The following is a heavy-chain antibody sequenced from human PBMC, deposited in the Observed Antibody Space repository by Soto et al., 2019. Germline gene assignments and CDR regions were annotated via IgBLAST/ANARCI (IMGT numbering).Heavy chain of an antibody. CDR1: GGTFSSYA. CDR2: IIPIFGTA. V-gene: IGHV1-69*01. D-gene: IGHD4-4*01. Sequence: QVQLVQSGAEVKKPGSSVKVSCKASGGTFSSYAISWVRQAPGQGLEWMGGIIPIFGTANYAQKFQGRVPLTADESTSTAYMELSSLRSEDTAVYYCASSYSLPGGGPGDYYYYGMDVWGQGTTVTVSS. CDR3: ASSYSLPGGGPGDYYYYGMDV. J-gene: IGHJ6*02.